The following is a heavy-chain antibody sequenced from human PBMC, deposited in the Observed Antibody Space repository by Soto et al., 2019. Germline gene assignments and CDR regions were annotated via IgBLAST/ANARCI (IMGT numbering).Heavy chain of an antibody. J-gene: IGHJ6*02. CDR2: FDPEDGET. D-gene: IGHD6-13*01. CDR3: ASIAAAGDYYYGMDV. V-gene: IGHV1-24*01. Sequence: SVEVSCKVSGYTLTELSMHWVRQAPGKGLEWMGGFDPEDGETIYAQKFQGRVTMTEDTSTDTAYMELSSLRSEDTAVYYCASIAAAGDYYYGMDVWGQGTTVTVSS. CDR1: GYTLTELS.